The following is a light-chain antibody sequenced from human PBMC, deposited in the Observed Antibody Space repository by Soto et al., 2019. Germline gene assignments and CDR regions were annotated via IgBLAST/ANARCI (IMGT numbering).Light chain of an antibody. CDR3: QQYHSYPYT. Sequence: DIQMTQSPSTLSASVGDRVIITCRASQTISTWLAWYQQKPGKAPKLLIYKAFSLESGVPSRFSGSASGTEFTLTISSLQPDDFATYYCQQYHSYPYTFGQGTKLEIK. V-gene: IGKV1-5*03. CDR1: QTISTW. J-gene: IGKJ2*01. CDR2: KAF.